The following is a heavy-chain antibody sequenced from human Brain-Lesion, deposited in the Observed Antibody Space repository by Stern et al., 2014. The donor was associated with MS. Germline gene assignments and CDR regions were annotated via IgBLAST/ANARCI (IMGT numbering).Heavy chain of an antibody. J-gene: IGHJ4*02. CDR1: GNSFTHFY. D-gene: IGHD2-2*01. Sequence: QVQLVESGGEVKKPGASVRVSCEASGNSFTHFYIHWVRQAPGQGLEWMGWINPNSGGTKFAQKFQGWVTITRDTSMTTAYMEVTSLTSDDTAVYYCARGGRYYADYWGQGTLVTVSS. CDR3: ARGGRYYADY. CDR2: INPNSGGT. V-gene: IGHV1-2*04.